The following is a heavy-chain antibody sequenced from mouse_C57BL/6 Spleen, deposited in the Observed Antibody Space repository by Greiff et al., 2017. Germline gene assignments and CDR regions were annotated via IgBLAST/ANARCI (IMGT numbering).Heavy chain of an antibody. V-gene: IGHV2-2*01. CDR1: GFSLTSYG. J-gene: IGHJ4*01. Sequence: QVQLQQSGPGLVQPSQSLSITCTASGFSLTSYGVHWVRQSPGKGLEWLGVIWSGGSTDYNAAFISRLSISKDNSKSQVFFKMNSLQADDTAIYYCARKGDYDDYAMDYWGQGTSVTVSS. D-gene: IGHD2-4*01. CDR2: IWSGGST. CDR3: ARKGDYDDYAMDY.